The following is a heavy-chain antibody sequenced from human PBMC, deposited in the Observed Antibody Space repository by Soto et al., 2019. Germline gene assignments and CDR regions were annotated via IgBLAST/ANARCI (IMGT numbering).Heavy chain of an antibody. J-gene: IGHJ4*02. CDR1: GDSMSSSY. CDR3: AKGAGRLGYSTA. Sequence: LSLTCTVSGDSMSSSYWSWFRQPPGKGLEYIGYIFNTGDFNYNPSLKNRVTITLNTSKNQLSLKLTFETAADTAMYYCAKGAGRLGYSTARGQG. D-gene: IGHD4-4*01. V-gene: IGHV4-59*01. CDR2: IFNTGDF.